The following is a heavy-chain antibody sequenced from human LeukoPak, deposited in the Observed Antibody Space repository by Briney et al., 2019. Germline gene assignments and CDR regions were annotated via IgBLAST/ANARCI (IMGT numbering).Heavy chain of an antibody. J-gene: IGHJ5*02. CDR3: TRTLGAVADSRYWFDP. V-gene: IGHV1-18*01. Sequence: ASVKVSCKASGYTFITYGISWVRQAPGQGLEWMGWISVYNDNPNYAQKLQGRVTMTTDTSTSTAYMELRSLRSDDTAVYYCTRTLGAVADSRYWFDPWGQGTLVTVSS. D-gene: IGHD3-16*01. CDR2: ISVYNDNP. CDR1: GYTFITYG.